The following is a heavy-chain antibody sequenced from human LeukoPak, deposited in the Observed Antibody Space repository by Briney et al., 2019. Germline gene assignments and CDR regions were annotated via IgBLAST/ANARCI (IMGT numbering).Heavy chain of an antibody. V-gene: IGHV1-69*04. CDR2: IIPILGIA. CDR1: GGTFSSYA. D-gene: IGHD3-3*01. CDR3: ARVGAYYDFWSGYPHYYYYYMDV. Sequence: SVKVSCKASGGTFSSYAISWVRQAPGQGLEWMGRIIPILGIANYAQKFQGRVTITADKSTSTAYMELSSLRSEDTAVYYCARVGAYYDFWSGYPHYYYYYMDVWGKGTTVTVSS. J-gene: IGHJ6*03.